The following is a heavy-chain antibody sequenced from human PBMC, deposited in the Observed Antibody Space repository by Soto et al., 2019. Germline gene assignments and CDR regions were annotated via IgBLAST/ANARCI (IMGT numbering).Heavy chain of an antibody. J-gene: IGHJ6*02. CDR1: GFSFSIYG. V-gene: IGHV3-30*18. CDR2: ILYDESNK. D-gene: IGHD5-18*01. CDR3: GKDSRIQDQTLGIYGMDV. Sequence: LRLSCAASGFSFSIYGMHWVRQAPGKGLEWLAVILYDESNKYYADSVKGRFTISRDNSKNTLYLQMKRLRVEDTAVYYCGKDSRIQDQTLGIYGMDVWGQGTTVTVSS.